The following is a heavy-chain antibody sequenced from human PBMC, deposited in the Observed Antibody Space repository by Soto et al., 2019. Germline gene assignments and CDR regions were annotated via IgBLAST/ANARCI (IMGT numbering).Heavy chain of an antibody. CDR2: IYNSGIT. CDR3: ARGVTVFGLVSRFWFDP. J-gene: IGHJ5*02. CDR1: GGSISSGDYS. V-gene: IGHV4-30-4*01. D-gene: IGHD3-3*01. Sequence: PSETLSLTCTVSGGSISSGDYSWSWVRQSPGKGLGWIGHIYNSGITYYNPSLKGRVAISIDTSRNQFSLRLNSLTAADRAVYFCARGVTVFGLVSRFWFDPWGQGTVVTVSS.